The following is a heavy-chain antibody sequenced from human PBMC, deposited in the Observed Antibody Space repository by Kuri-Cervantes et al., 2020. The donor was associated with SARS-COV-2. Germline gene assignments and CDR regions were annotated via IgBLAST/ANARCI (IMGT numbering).Heavy chain of an antibody. CDR3: AFNYGTGSYFY. CDR2: IHRTGTT. CDR1: GGSISSSNW. J-gene: IGHJ4*02. D-gene: IGHD3-10*01. Sequence: SETLSLTCAVSGGSISSSNWWSWVRQPPGKGLEWIGEIHRTGTTKYNPPLESRVTISVDRSKNQFSLTLRSVTAADTAVYYCAFNYGTGSYFYWGQGTLVTVSS. V-gene: IGHV4-4*02.